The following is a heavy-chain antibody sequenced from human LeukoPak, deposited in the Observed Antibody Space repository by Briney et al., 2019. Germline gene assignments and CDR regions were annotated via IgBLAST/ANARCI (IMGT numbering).Heavy chain of an antibody. CDR2: ISYDGSNK. CDR1: GFTFSSYG. D-gene: IGHD4-17*01. J-gene: IGHJ4*02. Sequence: PGRSLRLSCAASGFTFSSYGMHWFRQAPGKGLEWVAVISYDGSNKYYADSVKGRFTISRDNSKNTLYLQMNSLRAEDTAVYYCAKDDYGDYVGVDYWGQGTLVTVSS. CDR3: AKDDYGDYVGVDY. V-gene: IGHV3-30*18.